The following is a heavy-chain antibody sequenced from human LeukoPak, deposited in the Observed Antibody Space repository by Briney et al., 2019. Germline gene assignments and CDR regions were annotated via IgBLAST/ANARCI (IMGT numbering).Heavy chain of an antibody. Sequence: PGGSLRLSCAASGFTFSSYGMHWVRQAPGKGLEWVAFIRYDGSNKYYADSVKGRFTISRDNSKNTLYLQMNSLRAEDTAVYYCAKDPAVYSSSSGAFDIWGQGTMVTVSS. V-gene: IGHV3-30*02. D-gene: IGHD6-6*01. CDR1: GFTFSSYG. CDR3: AKDPAVYSSSSGAFDI. CDR2: IRYDGSNK. J-gene: IGHJ3*02.